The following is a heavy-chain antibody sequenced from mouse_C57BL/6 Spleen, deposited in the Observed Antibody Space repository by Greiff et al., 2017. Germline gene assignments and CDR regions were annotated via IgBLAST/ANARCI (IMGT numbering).Heavy chain of an antibody. CDR1: GFSLTSYG. CDR2: LWRGGST. D-gene: IGHD2-4*01. J-gene: IGHJ4*01. Sequence: VQLQESGPGLVQPSQSLSITCTVSGFSLTSYGVHWVRQSPGKGLEWLGVLWRGGSTDYNAAFMSRLSITKYNSKSQVFFKMNRLQADDTAIYYCAKDDYDEESYAMDYWGQGTSVTVAS. CDR3: AKDDYDEESYAMDY. V-gene: IGHV2-5*01.